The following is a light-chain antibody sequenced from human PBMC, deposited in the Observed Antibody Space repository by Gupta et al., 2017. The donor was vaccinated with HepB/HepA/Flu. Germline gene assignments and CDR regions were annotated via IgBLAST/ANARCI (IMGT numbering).Light chain of an antibody. V-gene: IGKV3-15*01. CDR3: QQDKNWPLNT. J-gene: IGKJ4*01. Sequence: EIVMTQSPATLSVSPGERATLSCRASQSVSSNLAWYQQKPGQSPRLLIYGASTRATGIPARFSGSGSGTEFTLTISRLQSEDFAVYYCQQDKNWPLNTFGGGTKVEIK. CDR1: QSVSSN. CDR2: GAS.